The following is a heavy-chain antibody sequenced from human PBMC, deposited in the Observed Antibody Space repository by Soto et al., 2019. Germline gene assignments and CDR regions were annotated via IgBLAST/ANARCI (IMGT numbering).Heavy chain of an antibody. Sequence: SETLSLTCAVYGGSFSGYYWSWIRQPPGKGLEWIGEINHSGSTNYNPSLKSRVTISVDTSKNQFSLKLSSVTAADTAVYYCAGGLGTTIDYWGQGTLVTVSS. CDR1: GGSFSGYY. CDR3: AGGLGTTIDY. D-gene: IGHD4-4*01. J-gene: IGHJ4*02. V-gene: IGHV4-34*01. CDR2: INHSGST.